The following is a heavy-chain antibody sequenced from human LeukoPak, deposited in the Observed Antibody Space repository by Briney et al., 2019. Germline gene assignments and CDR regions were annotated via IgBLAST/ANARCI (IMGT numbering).Heavy chain of an antibody. J-gene: IGHJ5*02. Sequence: SETLSLTCTVSGGSISSYYWSWIRQPPGKGLEWIGYIYYSGSTNYNPSLKSRVTISVDTSKNQFSLKLSSVTAADTAVYYGARRAYYYDSSCYVYVFDRWGQGTLVTVSS. CDR3: ARRAYYYDSSCYVYVFDR. CDR2: IYYSGST. V-gene: IGHV4-59*12. CDR1: GGSISSYY. D-gene: IGHD3-22*01.